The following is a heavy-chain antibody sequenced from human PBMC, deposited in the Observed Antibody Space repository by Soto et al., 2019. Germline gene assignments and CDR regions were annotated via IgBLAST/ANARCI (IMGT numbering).Heavy chain of an antibody. V-gene: IGHV3-43*01. CDR3: AKDINPPYYDFWSGYVWSYYGMDV. CDR1: GFTFDDYT. J-gene: IGHJ6*02. Sequence: HPGGSLRLSCAASGFTFDDYTMHWVRQAPGKGLEWVSLISWDGGSTYYADSVKGRFTISRDNSKNSLYLQMNSLRTEDTALYYCAKDINPPYYDFWSGYVWSYYGMDVWGQGTTVTVSS. CDR2: ISWDGGST. D-gene: IGHD3-3*01.